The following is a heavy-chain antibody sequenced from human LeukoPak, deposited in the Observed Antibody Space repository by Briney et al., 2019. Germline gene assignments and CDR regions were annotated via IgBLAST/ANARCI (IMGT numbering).Heavy chain of an antibody. J-gene: IGHJ5*02. D-gene: IGHD6-13*01. CDR3: ARVDQLVRWFDP. CDR2: IYTSGST. CDR1: GGSISSYY. V-gene: IGHV4-4*07. Sequence: SETLSLTCTVSGGSISSYYWSWIRQPAGKGLEWIGRIYTSGSTNYNPSLKGRVTMSVDTSKNQFSLKLSSVTAADTAVYYCARVDQLVRWFDPWGQGTLVTVSS.